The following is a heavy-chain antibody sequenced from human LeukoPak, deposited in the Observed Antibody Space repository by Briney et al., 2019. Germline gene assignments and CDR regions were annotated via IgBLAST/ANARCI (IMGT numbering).Heavy chain of an antibody. V-gene: IGHV4-34*01. J-gene: IGHJ4*02. CDR2: INHSGST. CDR1: GGSFSGYY. CDR3: ARGRDVDIVATIDFALY. D-gene: IGHD5-12*01. Sequence: ASETLSLTCAVYGGSFSGYYWSWIRQPPGKGLEWIGEINHSGSTNYNPSLKSRVTISVDTSKNQFSLKLSSVTAADTAVYYCARGRDVDIVATIDFALYWGQGTLVTVSS.